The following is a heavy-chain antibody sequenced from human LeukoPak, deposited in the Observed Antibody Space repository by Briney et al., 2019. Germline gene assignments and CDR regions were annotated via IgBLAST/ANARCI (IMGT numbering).Heavy chain of an antibody. V-gene: IGHV4-4*07. J-gene: IGHJ4*02. D-gene: IGHD1-26*01. CDR1: GGSFSNYY. CDR3: ARGSGSYRPLYFFDY. CDR2: IYTSGST. Sequence: KPSETLSLTCSASGGSFSNYYWSWIRQPAGKGLEWIGRIYTSGSTNYNPFFKSRVTMSLDTSQKEVSLTLSSMTAADTAVYFCARGSGSYRPLYFFDYWGQGTLVTVSS.